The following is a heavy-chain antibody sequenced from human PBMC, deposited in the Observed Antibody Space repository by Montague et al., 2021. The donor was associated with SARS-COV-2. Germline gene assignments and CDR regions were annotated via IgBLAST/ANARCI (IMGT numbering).Heavy chain of an antibody. CDR1: GASISNYY. V-gene: IGHV4-59*08. D-gene: IGHD6-19*01. Sequence: SETLSLTCSVSGASISNYYWSWIRQPPGKGLEWVGYMYYTGTTTYNPSLKSRVTISRGTSRTQFSLRLISVTAADTAVYYCVRLGTNTGWYKQHDYWGQGTLVTVSS. CDR3: VRLGTNTGWYKQHDY. J-gene: IGHJ4*02. CDR2: MYYTGTT.